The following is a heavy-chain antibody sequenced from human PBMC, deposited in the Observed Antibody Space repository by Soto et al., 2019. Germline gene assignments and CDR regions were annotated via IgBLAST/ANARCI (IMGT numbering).Heavy chain of an antibody. J-gene: IGHJ4*02. D-gene: IGHD6-13*01. Sequence: GGSLILSCAASGFSFSTYGMHWVRQPPGKGLEWVAVMSYDGRNRYYADSVKGRFTISRDNSKNTLFLQMNSLRAEDTAVYFCAKRYGDSWYYFDYWGQGTLVTVSS. CDR2: MSYDGRNR. V-gene: IGHV3-30*18. CDR1: GFSFSTYG. CDR3: AKRYGDSWYYFDY.